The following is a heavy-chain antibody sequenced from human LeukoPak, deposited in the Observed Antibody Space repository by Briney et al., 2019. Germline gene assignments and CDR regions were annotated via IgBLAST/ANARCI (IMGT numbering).Heavy chain of an antibody. V-gene: IGHV3-64*01. CDR1: GFTFSSYA. CDR3: ARDPLEDYDFWSGSFDY. J-gene: IGHJ4*02. Sequence: QPGGSLRLSCAASGFTFSSYAMHWVRQAPGKGLEYVSAISSNGGSTYYANSVKGRFTISRDNSKNTLYLQMGSLRAEDMAVYCCARDPLEDYDFWSGSFDYWGQGTLVTVSS. CDR2: ISSNGGST. D-gene: IGHD3-3*01.